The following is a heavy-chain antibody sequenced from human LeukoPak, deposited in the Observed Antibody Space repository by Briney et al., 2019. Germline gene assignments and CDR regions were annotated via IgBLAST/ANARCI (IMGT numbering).Heavy chain of an antibody. CDR2: ISWNSGSI. D-gene: IGHD3-10*01. V-gene: IGHV3-9*01. J-gene: IGHJ4*02. CDR1: GFTFDDYA. Sequence: GGSLRLSCAASGFTFDDYAMHWVRQAPGKGLEWVSGISWNSGSIDYADSVKGRFTISRDNAKNSLYLQMNSLRAEDTAFYYCAKSSGDSYFDYWGQGTLVTVSS. CDR3: AKSSGDSYFDY.